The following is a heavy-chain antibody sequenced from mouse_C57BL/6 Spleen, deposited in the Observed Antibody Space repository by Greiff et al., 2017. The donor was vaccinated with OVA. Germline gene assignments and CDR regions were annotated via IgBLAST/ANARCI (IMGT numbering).Heavy chain of an antibody. CDR2: IEPNSGGT. V-gene: IGHV1-72*01. CDR3: ARLGLTVTSFAY. Sequence: QVQLQQPGAELVKPGASVKLSCKASGYTFTSYWMHWVKQRPGRGLEWMGRIEPNSGGTKYNEKFESKATLTVDKPSSTAYMQLSSLPSEDSDFYYCARLGLTVTSFAYWGQGTLVTVSA. D-gene: IGHD4-1*01. CDR1: GYTFTSYW. J-gene: IGHJ3*01.